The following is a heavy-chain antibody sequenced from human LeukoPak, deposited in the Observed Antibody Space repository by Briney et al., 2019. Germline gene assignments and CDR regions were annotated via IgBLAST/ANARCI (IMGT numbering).Heavy chain of an antibody. J-gene: IGHJ6*02. Sequence: SETLSLTCTVSGGSISSYYWGWIRQPPGKGLEWVGYIYYSGSTNYNPSLKSRVTISVDTSKNQFSLKLSSVTAADTAVYYCARARGPGYSYGIYYYYGMDVWGQGTTVTVSS. CDR1: GGSISSYY. CDR3: ARARGPGYSYGIYYYYGMDV. D-gene: IGHD5-18*01. V-gene: IGHV4-59*01. CDR2: IYYSGST.